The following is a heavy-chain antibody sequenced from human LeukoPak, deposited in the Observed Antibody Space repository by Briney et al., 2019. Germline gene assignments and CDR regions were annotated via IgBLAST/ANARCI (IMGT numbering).Heavy chain of an antibody. J-gene: IGHJ4*02. Sequence: GGSLRLSCAASGFTFSSYAMTWVRQAPGKGLEWVSSISASGDKTYYGDSVKGRFTISRDNSKNSLHLQMSSLRTEDTALYYCARGTGSGSYLLDYWGQGTLVTVSS. CDR1: GFTFSSYA. CDR3: ARGTGSGSYLLDY. D-gene: IGHD6-6*01. V-gene: IGHV3-23*01. CDR2: ISASGDKT.